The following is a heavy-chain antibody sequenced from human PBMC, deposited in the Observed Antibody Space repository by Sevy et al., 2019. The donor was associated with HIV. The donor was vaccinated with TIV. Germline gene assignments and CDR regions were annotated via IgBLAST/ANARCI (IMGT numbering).Heavy chain of an antibody. V-gene: IGHV3-15*01. CDR3: TTAAYDYVWGSYRRNDY. D-gene: IGHD3-16*02. J-gene: IGHJ4*02. CDR2: IKSKTDGGTT. CDR1: GFTFSNAW. Sequence: GGSLRLSCAASGFTFSNAWMSWVRQAPGKGLEWVGRIKSKTDGGTTDYAAPVKGRFTISRDDSKNTLYLQMNSLKTEDTAVYYCTTAAYDYVWGSYRRNDYWGQGTLVTVSS.